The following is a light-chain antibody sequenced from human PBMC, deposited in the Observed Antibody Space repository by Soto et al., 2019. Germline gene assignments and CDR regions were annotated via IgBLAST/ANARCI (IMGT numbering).Light chain of an antibody. V-gene: IGKV1-39*01. CDR1: QSISNH. J-gene: IGKJ1*01. CDR2: AAS. Sequence: DIRMTHSPYSLYASVEDRVIITCRASQSISNHLNWYQQKPGKAPKLLIFAASSLQSGVPSRFSGSRSGPDFTLTISSLQPEDFATYYCQQSYSSPPTFGQRTMVDVK. CDR3: QQSYSSPPT.